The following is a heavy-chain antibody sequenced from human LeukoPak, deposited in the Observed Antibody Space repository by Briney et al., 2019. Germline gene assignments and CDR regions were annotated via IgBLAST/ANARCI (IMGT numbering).Heavy chain of an antibody. D-gene: IGHD3-10*01. CDR1: GGSISSYY. Sequence: PSETLSLTCTVSGGSISSYYWSWVRQAPGKGLEWVGRIKSKTDGGTTDYAAPVKGRFTISRDDSKNTLYLQMNSLKTEDTAVYYCTTVVSVRGGSFDYWGQGTLVTVSS. V-gene: IGHV3-15*01. CDR3: TTVVSVRGGSFDY. J-gene: IGHJ4*02. CDR2: IKSKTDGGTT.